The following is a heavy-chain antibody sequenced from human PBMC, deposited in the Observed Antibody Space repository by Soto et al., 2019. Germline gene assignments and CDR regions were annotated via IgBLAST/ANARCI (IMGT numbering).Heavy chain of an antibody. D-gene: IGHD6-13*01. CDR1: GFTFSSYN. CDR2: ISSSSNTI. CDR3: ARAPLSPSWYGYFDY. Sequence: EVQLVESGGGLVQPGGSLRLSCVASGFTFSSYNMNWVRQAPGKGPEWVTYISSSSNTIYYADSVKGRFTISRDNAKNSLYLQMNSLRDEDTAVYYCARAPLSPSWYGYFDYWGQGTLVTVSS. J-gene: IGHJ4*02. V-gene: IGHV3-48*02.